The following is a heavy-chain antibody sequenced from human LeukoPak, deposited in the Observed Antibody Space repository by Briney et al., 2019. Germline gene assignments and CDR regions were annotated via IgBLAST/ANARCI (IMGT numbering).Heavy chain of an antibody. CDR3: AGAGPRAAQDYGDYVDY. Sequence: PSETLSLTCTVSGGSISSSSYYWGWIRQPPGKGLEWIGSIYYSGSTYYNPSLKSRVTISVDTSKNQFSLKLRSVTAADTAVYYCAGAGPRAAQDYGDYVDYWGQGTLVTVSS. J-gene: IGHJ4*02. CDR2: IYYSGST. V-gene: IGHV4-39*07. D-gene: IGHD4-17*01. CDR1: GGSISSSSYY.